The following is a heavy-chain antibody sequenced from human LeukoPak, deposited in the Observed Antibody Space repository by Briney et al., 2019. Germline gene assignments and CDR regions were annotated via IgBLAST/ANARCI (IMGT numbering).Heavy chain of an antibody. Sequence: GASVKVSCKASGYTFTGYYMHWVRQAPGQGLEWMGWINPNSGGTNYAQKFQGRVTITADKSTSTAYMELSSLRSEDTAVYYCARGYGYSSGSLDYWGQGTLVTVSS. D-gene: IGHD6-19*01. CDR3: ARGYGYSSGSLDY. V-gene: IGHV1-2*02. CDR1: GYTFTGYY. CDR2: INPNSGGT. J-gene: IGHJ4*02.